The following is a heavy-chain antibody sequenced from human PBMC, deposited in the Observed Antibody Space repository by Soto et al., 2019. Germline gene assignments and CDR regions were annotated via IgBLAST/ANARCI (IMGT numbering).Heavy chain of an antibody. CDR2: IIPIFGTA. CDR1: GGTFSSYA. D-gene: IGHD6-6*01. Sequence: AASVKVSCKASGGTFSSYAISWVRQAPGQGLEWMGGIIPIFGTANYAQKFQGRVTITADKSTSTAYMELSSLRSEVTAVYYCARGLHLGPAARPTYYYYGMDVWGQGTTVTVSS. CDR3: ARGLHLGPAARPTYYYYGMDV. V-gene: IGHV1-69*06. J-gene: IGHJ6*02.